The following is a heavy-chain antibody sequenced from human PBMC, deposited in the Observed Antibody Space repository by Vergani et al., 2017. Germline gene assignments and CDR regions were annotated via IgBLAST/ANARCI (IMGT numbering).Heavy chain of an antibody. CDR1: GYTFTGYY. J-gene: IGHJ4*02. V-gene: IGHV1-2*02. Sequence: QVQLVQSGAEVKKPGALVKVSCKASGYTFTGYYMHWVRQAPGQGLEWMGWINPNSGGTNYVQKFQGRVTMTRDTSISTAYMELSRLRSDDTAVYYCARDQTYYYDSSLAYWGQGTLVTVSS. D-gene: IGHD3-22*01. CDR2: INPNSGGT. CDR3: ARDQTYYYDSSLAY.